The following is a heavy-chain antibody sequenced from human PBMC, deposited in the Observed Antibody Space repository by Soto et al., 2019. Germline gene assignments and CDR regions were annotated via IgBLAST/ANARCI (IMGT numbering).Heavy chain of an antibody. CDR3: ARDGLASRGTDY. D-gene: IGHD6-13*01. V-gene: IGHV4-61*01. CDR1: GCTVSSGIYY. CDR2: TYYSGST. J-gene: IGHJ4*02. Sequence: PSETLSLTCPVSGCTVSSGIYYWSWIRQPPGKGLEWIGYTYYSGSTNYNPSLKSRVTISVDTSKTQFSLKLRSVTAADTAVYYCARDGLASRGTDYWGQGTLVTVSS.